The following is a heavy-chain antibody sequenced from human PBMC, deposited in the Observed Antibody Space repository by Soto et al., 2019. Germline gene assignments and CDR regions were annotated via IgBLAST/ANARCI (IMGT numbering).Heavy chain of an antibody. D-gene: IGHD2-15*01. CDR2: VYHSGTT. V-gene: IGHV4-59*08. J-gene: IGHJ4*01. Sequence: SETLSLTCSVSGVSITGSYWSWIRQPPGKTLEWIGYVYHSGTTTYNPSFEDQVTMSADKSTDTAYLQWTSLKASDTAIYYCARHETYCTSRSCSQGFDFWGHGTLVTVSS. CDR1: GVSITGSY. CDR3: ARHETYCTSRSCSQGFDF.